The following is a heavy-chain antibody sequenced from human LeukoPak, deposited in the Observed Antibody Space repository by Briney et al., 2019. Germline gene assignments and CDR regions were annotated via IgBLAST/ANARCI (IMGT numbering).Heavy chain of an antibody. D-gene: IGHD6-19*01. CDR2: IYSDGTT. Sequence: GGSLRLSCVVSGLTVSNNYMSWVRHAPGKGLEWVSVIYSDGTTRNADSVKGRFTISRDNSKNTVYLQMDSLRAEDTAVYYCAGDRAVANVGQLSPFDYCGQGTLVTVSS. V-gene: IGHV3-66*01. J-gene: IGHJ4*02. CDR1: GLTVSNNY. CDR3: AGDRAVANVGQLSPFDY.